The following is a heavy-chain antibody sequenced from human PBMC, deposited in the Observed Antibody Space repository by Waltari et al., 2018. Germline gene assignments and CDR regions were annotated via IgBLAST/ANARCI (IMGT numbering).Heavy chain of an antibody. CDR1: GFTFSSYG. CDR2: IWYDGSNK. V-gene: IGHV3-33*08. Sequence: QVQLVESGGGVVQPGRSLRLSCAASGFTFSSYGMHWVRQAPGKGLEWVAVIWYDGSNKYYADSVKGRFTSSRDNSKNTLYLQMNSLRAEDTAMYYCAKYDSSGYPASDYYYYMDVWGKGTTVTVSS. J-gene: IGHJ6*03. D-gene: IGHD3-22*01. CDR3: AKYDSSGYPASDYYYYMDV.